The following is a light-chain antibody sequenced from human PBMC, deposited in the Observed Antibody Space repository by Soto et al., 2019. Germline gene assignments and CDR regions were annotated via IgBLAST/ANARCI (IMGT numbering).Light chain of an antibody. J-gene: IGLJ2*01. V-gene: IGLV2-14*03. Sequence: QSALTQPASVSGSPGQSITISCTGTSSDVGGYNYVSWYQHHPGKAPKLMIYDVGNRPSGVSNRFSGSKSGNTASLTISGLQAEDEADYYCSSYKSGTTLVFGGGTKLTVL. CDR1: SSDVGGYNY. CDR2: DVG. CDR3: SSYKSGTTLV.